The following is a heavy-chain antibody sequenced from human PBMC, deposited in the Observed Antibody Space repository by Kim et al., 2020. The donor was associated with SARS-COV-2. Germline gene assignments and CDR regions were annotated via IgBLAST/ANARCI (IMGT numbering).Heavy chain of an antibody. V-gene: IGHV4-59*01. J-gene: IGHJ4*02. CDR2: IYYSGST. Sequence: SETLSLTCTVSGGSISSYYWSWIRQPPGKGLEWIGYIYYSGSTNYNPSLKSRVTISVDTSKNQFSLKLSSVTAADTAVYYCARSDGSGASPLDYWGQGTLVTVSS. CDR1: GGSISSYY. D-gene: IGHD3-10*01. CDR3: ARSDGSGASPLDY.